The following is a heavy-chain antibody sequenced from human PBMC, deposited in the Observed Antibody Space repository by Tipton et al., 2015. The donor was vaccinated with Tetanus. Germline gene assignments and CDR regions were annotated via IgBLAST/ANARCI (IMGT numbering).Heavy chain of an antibody. D-gene: IGHD2-15*01. CDR2: ITPIFGTT. CDR3: ARALCSGGICYSVQLVYYMDV. V-gene: IGHV1-69*01. Sequence: QSGAEVKKPGSSVKVSCKASGGTFTNYALSWVRQAPGQGLEWVGGITPIFGTTNSAPKSQGRVTITADESTNTAYMELSSLRSEDTAVYYCARALCSGGICYSVQLVYYMDVWGKGTTVIVSS. J-gene: IGHJ6*03. CDR1: GGTFTNYA.